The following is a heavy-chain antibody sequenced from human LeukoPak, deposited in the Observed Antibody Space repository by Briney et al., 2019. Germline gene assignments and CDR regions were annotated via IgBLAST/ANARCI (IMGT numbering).Heavy chain of an antibody. J-gene: IGHJ4*02. CDR1: GFTFSSHW. V-gene: IGHV3-7*03. CDR3: ARYYYDSSGYYYVTYFDY. CDR2: IKQDGSEK. Sequence: PGGSLRLSCAASGFTFSSHWMNWVRQAPGKGLEWVANIKQDGSEKYYVDSVKGRFTISRDNAKNSLYLQMNSLRPEDTAVYYCARYYYDSSGYYYVTYFDYWGQETLVTVSS. D-gene: IGHD3-22*01.